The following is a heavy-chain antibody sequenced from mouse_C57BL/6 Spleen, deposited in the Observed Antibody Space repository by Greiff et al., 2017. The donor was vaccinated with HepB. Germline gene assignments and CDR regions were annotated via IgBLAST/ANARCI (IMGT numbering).Heavy chain of an antibody. CDR3: ARLDYSAFYAMDY. D-gene: IGHD2-12*01. V-gene: IGHV1-82*01. CDR2: IYPGDGDT. J-gene: IGHJ4*01. Sequence: QVHVKQSGPELVKPGASVKISCKASGYAFSSSWMNWVKQRPGKGLEWIGRIYPGDGDTNYNGKFKGKATLTADKSSSTAYMQLSSLTSEDSAVYFCARLDYSAFYAMDYWGQGTSVTVSS. CDR1: GYAFSSSW.